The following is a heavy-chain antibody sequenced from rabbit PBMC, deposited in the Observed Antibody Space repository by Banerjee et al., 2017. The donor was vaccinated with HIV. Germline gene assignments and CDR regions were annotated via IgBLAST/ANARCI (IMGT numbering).Heavy chain of an antibody. CDR1: GFTISSSYW. D-gene: IGHD7-1*01. CDR3: ARDDAGYAGYGNL. J-gene: IGHJ4*01. V-gene: IGHV1S45*01. Sequence: EESGGDLVKPEGSLTLTCTASGFTISSSYWICWVRQAPGKGLEWIGCINAGDGNTYYASWAKGRFTISKTSSTTVTLQMTSLTAADTATYFCARDDAGYAGYGNLWGQGTLVTVS. CDR2: INAGDGNT.